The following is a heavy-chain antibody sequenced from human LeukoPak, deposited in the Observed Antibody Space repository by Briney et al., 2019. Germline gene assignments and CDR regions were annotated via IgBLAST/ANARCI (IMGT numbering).Heavy chain of an antibody. CDR2: ISPSGGST. CDR3: ARDDSVRDEAWWFNP. D-gene: IGHD5-24*01. V-gene: IGHV1-46*01. J-gene: IGHJ5*02. CDR1: GYTFTSNY. Sequence: ASVKVSYKAFGYTFTSNYMHWVRQAPGQGPEWMGVISPSGGSTTYAQKFQGRVTLTRDMSTSTDYLELSSLRSEDTAVYYCARDDSVRDEAWWFNPWGQGTLVTVSS.